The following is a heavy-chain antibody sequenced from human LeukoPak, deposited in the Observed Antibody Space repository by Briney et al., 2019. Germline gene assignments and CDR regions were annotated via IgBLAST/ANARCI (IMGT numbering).Heavy chain of an antibody. CDR1: GGSFRTYY. D-gene: IGHD1-26*01. V-gene: IGHV4-59*01. Sequence: SETLSLTCTVTGGSFRTYYWSWIRHPPGKGLEWIGHFYYSGSTNYNPSLKSRVTISVDTSRNQFSLKLTSVTAADTAVYYCARGQGGNYYLNYFDYWGQGALVTVSS. CDR3: ARGQGGNYYLNYFDY. CDR2: FYYSGST. J-gene: IGHJ4*02.